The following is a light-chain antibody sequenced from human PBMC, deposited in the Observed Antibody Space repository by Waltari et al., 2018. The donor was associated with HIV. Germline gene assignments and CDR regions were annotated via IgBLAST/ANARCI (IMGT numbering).Light chain of an antibody. V-gene: IGLV2-14*01. CDR2: EVR. CDR1: SNDVGGYNY. CDR3: TSYASSSSLL. J-gene: IGLJ2*01. Sequence: QSALTQPVTVSGSPGQSITISCTGGSNDVGGYNYVSWYQHLPGKAPKLIIYEVRNRPSGVSNRFSGSKSGNTASLTISGLQAEDEADYYCTSYASSSSLLFGGGTKLTVL.